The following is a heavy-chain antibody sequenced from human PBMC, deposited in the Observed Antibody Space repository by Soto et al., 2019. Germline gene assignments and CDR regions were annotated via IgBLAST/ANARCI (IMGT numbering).Heavy chain of an antibody. J-gene: IGHJ4*02. CDR1: GGSISSYY. V-gene: IGHV4-59*01. CDR3: ARDDSERPATY. CDR2: VYNGATT. D-gene: IGHD3-10*01. Sequence: SETLPLTCIVSGGSISSYYWTWTRQPPGKGLEWIGCVYNGATTSYNPSLKSRVTISVDTSKNQFSLKLTSVTAADTAMYYCARDDSERPATYWGQGTLVTVSS.